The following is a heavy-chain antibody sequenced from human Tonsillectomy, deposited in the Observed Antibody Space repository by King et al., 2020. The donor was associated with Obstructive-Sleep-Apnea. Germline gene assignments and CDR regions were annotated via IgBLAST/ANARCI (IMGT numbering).Heavy chain of an antibody. V-gene: IGHV3-7*04. J-gene: IGHJ5*02. D-gene: IGHD6-13*01. CDR2: INQDGNEK. Sequence: VQLVESGGGLVQPGGSLRLSCVTSGFVCSTYWMTWVRQAPGKGLEWVANINQDGNEKHYVDSVKGRFTISRDNAKISLYLQMDSLRAEDTAVYYCARGSSAASWGQGTLVTVSS. CDR3: ARGSSAAS. CDR1: GFVCSTYW.